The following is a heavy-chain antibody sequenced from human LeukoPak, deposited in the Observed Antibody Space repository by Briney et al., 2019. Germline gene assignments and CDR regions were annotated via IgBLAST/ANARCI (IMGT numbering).Heavy chain of an antibody. V-gene: IGHV4-4*09. CDR3: AGRGHRYSRD. Sequence: SETLSLTCSVSGDSVSSGYWSWIRQPPGKGLEWIGYIYDSGITDHNSSLKSRLTISVDTSNNQFSLNLRSVTAADTAVYYCAGRGHRYSRDWGQGILVTVSS. D-gene: IGHD2-15*01. CDR1: GDSVSSGY. J-gene: IGHJ1*01. CDR2: IYDSGIT.